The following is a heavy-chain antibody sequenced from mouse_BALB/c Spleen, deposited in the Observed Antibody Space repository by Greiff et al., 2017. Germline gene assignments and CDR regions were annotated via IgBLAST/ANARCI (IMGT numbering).Heavy chain of an antibody. D-gene: IGHD2-3*01. CDR2: ISSGSSTI. V-gene: IGHV5-17*02. J-gene: IGHJ3*01. Sequence: EVKVEESGGGLVQPGGSRKLSCAASGFTFSSFGMHWVRQAPEKGLEWVAYISSGSSTIYYADTVKGRFTISRDNPKNTLFLQMTSLRSEDTAMYYCAREDGDGYYTSWFAYWGQGTLVTVSA. CDR1: GFTFSSFG. CDR3: AREDGDGYYTSWFAY.